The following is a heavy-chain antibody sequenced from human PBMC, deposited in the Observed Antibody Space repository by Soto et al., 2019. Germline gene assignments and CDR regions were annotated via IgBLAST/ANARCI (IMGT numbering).Heavy chain of an antibody. CDR3: ATYSSPFDY. V-gene: IGHV3-23*01. Sequence: GGSLILSCAASEFSVSSYALNWVRQAPGKGLEWVSAISATGTTTYYADSVKGRFTISRDNSKRTLFLQMDSLSPEDTAVYYCATYSSPFDYWGQGTLVTVSS. CDR1: EFSVSSYA. CDR2: ISATGTTT. D-gene: IGHD6-13*01. J-gene: IGHJ4*02.